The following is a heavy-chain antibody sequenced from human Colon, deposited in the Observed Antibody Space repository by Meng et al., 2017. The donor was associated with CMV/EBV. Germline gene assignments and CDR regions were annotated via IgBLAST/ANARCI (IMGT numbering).Heavy chain of an antibody. J-gene: IGHJ2*01. D-gene: IGHD5-12*01. CDR3: TRDPVATSGRYFDL. Sequence: KASGYTFTNYGFSRVRQAPGQGPEWMGWISTKNGNTNYAQKFQGRVTMTTDTSTSTAYMELRSLRSDDTAVYYCTRDPVATSGRYFDLWGRGTLVTVSS. CDR2: ISTKNGNT. CDR1: GYTFTNYG. V-gene: IGHV1-18*01.